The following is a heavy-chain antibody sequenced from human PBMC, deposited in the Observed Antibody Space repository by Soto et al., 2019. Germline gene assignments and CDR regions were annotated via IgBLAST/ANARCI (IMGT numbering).Heavy chain of an antibody. CDR2: VNPSGGNT. CDR1: GDTFTDYY. D-gene: IGHD2-21*01. CDR3: ARGGPVVVVIAALYY. V-gene: IGHV1-46*01. J-gene: IGHJ4*02. Sequence: QVQLMQSGAEVKKPGASVKVSCKASGDTFTDYYIHWVRQAPGQGLERMCTVNPSGGNTTYAQYLLGRVTWTRDTSTSTLDMELTSLTSDDTAIYYCARGGPVVVVIAALYYWGQGTLVTVSS.